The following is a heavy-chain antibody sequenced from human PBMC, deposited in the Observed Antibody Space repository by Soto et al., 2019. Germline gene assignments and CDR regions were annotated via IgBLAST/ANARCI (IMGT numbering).Heavy chain of an antibody. D-gene: IGHD1-26*01. CDR2: ISGSGGST. CDR3: AKDYYQRGELPHNFEY. V-gene: IGHV3-23*01. J-gene: IGHJ4*02. Sequence: RGALRICCASSVFTFSIYAMSWVRQAPGKGLELVSAISGSGGSTYYADSVKGRFTISRDNSKNTLYLQMNSLRAEDTAVYYCAKDYYQRGELPHNFEYWGQGTLVT. CDR1: VFTFSIYA.